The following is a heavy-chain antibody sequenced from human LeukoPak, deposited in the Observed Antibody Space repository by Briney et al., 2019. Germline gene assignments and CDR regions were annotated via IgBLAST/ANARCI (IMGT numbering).Heavy chain of an antibody. V-gene: IGHV4-39*01. D-gene: IGHD3-3*01. CDR2: LYYSGST. CDR3: ARVRRLRFLEWSPGAMDV. J-gene: IGHJ6*03. Sequence: PSETLSLTCTVSGGSISSSSYYWGWIRQPPGKGLEWIGSLYYSGSTYYYPSLTSRVTISVDTSKNQFSLKLSSVTAADTAVYYCARVRRLRFLEWSPGAMDVWGKGTTVTVSS. CDR1: GGSISSSSYY.